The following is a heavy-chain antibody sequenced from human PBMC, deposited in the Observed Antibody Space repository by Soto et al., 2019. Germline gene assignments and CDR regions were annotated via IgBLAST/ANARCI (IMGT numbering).Heavy chain of an antibody. D-gene: IGHD3-22*01. V-gene: IGHV3-15*07. Sequence: PGGSLRLSCAASGFTFGNAWINWVGQGPGKGLEWVGRVKSKNDGGTTDFAAPVKGRFAISRDDSKNMVYLEMNSLQTEDTAIYYCTTDSYITSIIVRFDYWGHGTLVTVSS. CDR2: VKSKNDGGTT. CDR3: TTDSYITSIIVRFDY. J-gene: IGHJ4*01. CDR1: GFTFGNAW.